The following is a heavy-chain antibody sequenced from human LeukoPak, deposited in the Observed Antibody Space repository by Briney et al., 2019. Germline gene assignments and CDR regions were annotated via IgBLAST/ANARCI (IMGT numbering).Heavy chain of an antibody. J-gene: IGHJ6*02. CDR1: GFTFSGYD. CDR3: ARLRYYGMDV. V-gene: IGHV3-48*04. Sequence: GGSLRLSCAASGFTFSGYDMSWVRQAPGKGLEWVSYTSSSSSTIYYADSVKSRFTISRDNAKNSLYLQMNGLRAEDTAVYYCARLRYYGMDVWGQGTTVTVSS. CDR2: TSSSSSTI.